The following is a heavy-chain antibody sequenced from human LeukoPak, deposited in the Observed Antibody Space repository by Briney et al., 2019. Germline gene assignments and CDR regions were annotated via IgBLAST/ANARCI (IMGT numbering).Heavy chain of an antibody. D-gene: IGHD3-22*01. V-gene: IGHV3-23*01. J-gene: IGHJ4*02. CDR3: AKDYHYDSSGYPIDY. CDR1: GFTFSSYA. Sequence: GGSLRLSCAASGFTFSSYAMSWVRQAPGKGLEWVSAISGSGGSTYYADSVKGRFTISRDNSKNTLYLQMNGLRAEDTAVYYCAKDYHYDSSGYPIDYWSQGTLVTVSS. CDR2: ISGSGGST.